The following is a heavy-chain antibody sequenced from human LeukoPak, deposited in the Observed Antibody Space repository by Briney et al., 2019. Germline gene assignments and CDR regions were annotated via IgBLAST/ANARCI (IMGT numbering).Heavy chain of an antibody. CDR2: IKQGGSEK. CDR1: GFTFSSYW. Sequence: GGSLRPSCAASGFTFSSYWMSWVRQAPGKGLEWVAIIKQGGSEKYYVDSVKGRFTISRDNAKNSLYLQMNSLRAEDTTVYYCARDWFLVGYWGQGTLVTVSS. V-gene: IGHV3-7*01. CDR3: ARDWFLVGY. D-gene: IGHD3-10*01. J-gene: IGHJ4*02.